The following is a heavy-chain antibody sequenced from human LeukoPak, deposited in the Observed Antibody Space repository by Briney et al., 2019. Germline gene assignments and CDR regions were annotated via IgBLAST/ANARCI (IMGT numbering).Heavy chain of an antibody. D-gene: IGHD3-22*01. CDR3: AKDWRVNNTPNDF. J-gene: IGHJ4*02. CDR2: ISASGGDA. Sequence: GGSLRLSCAASGDTFSTYGMSWVRQAPGKGLEWVSVISASGGDAAYADSVRGRFTISRDNSKNTLYLHMDSLRVEDTAVYYCAKDWRVNNTPNDFWGQGTLVTVSS. CDR1: GDTFSTYG. V-gene: IGHV3-23*01.